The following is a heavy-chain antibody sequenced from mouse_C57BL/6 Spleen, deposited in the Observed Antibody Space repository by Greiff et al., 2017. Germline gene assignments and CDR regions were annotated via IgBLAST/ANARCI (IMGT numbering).Heavy chain of an antibody. Sequence: VQLQQSGAELVRPGASVTLSCKASGYTFTDYEMNWVKQTPVHGLEWIGAIDPETGGTAYNQKFKGKAILTADKSSSTAYMELRSLTSKTSAVYYCTRWHYGSSYGAIAYWGKGTSVTVSS. V-gene: IGHV1-15*01. D-gene: IGHD1-1*01. CDR2: IDPETGGT. CDR3: TRWHYGSSYGAIAY. CDR1: GYTFTDYE. J-gene: IGHJ4*01.